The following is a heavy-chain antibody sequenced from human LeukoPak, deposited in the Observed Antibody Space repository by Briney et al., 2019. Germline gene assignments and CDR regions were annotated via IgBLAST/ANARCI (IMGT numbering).Heavy chain of an antibody. D-gene: IGHD3-9*01. J-gene: IGHJ4*02. Sequence: GRSLRLSCAASGFTFSSYGMHWVRQVPGKGLEWVAVISYDGSNKYYADSVKGRFTISRDNSKNTLYLQMNSLRAEDTAVYYCAKGVILTGPIYNWGQGTLVTVSS. CDR1: GFTFSSYG. CDR2: ISYDGSNK. V-gene: IGHV3-30*18. CDR3: AKGVILTGPIYN.